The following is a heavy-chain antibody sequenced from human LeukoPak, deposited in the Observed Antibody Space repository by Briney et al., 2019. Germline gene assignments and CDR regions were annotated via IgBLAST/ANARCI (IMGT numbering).Heavy chain of an antibody. CDR1: EFSFNNFA. J-gene: IGHJ5*02. Sequence: GGSLRLSCAVSEFSFNNFAMYWVRQAPGKGLEWLAVISYDGSITYYADSVKGRFTISRDNSNNTLHLQMNSLRAEDTALYYCAREDNPLWFDPGGQRTLVIVSS. CDR3: AREDNPLWFDP. V-gene: IGHV3-30-3*01. D-gene: IGHD5-24*01. CDR2: ISYDGSIT.